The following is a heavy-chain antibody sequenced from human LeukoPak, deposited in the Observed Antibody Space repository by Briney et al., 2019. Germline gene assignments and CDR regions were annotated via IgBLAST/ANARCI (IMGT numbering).Heavy chain of an antibody. V-gene: IGHV4-59*01. J-gene: IGHJ5*02. CDR1: GGSISSYY. Sequence: ASETLSLTCTVSGGSISSYYWSWIRQPPGKGLEWIGYIYYSGSTNYNPSLKSRVTISVDTSKNQFSLKLSSVTAADTAVYYCARGFYYYGSGSPYNWFDPWGQGILVTVSS. CDR3: ARGFYYYGSGSPYNWFDP. CDR2: IYYSGST. D-gene: IGHD3-10*01.